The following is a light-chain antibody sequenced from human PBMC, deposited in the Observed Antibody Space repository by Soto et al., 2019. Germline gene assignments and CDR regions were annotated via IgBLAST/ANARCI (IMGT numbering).Light chain of an antibody. V-gene: IGKV3-15*01. J-gene: IGKJ1*01. CDR2: GAS. CDR3: QHGNYGPPWT. CDR1: QSVSSN. Sequence: EIVMTQSPAILSVSPGERATLSCMASQSVSSNLAWYQQKPGQTPRILIYGASTRATGFPARFSGSGSGTEFTLSLSSLESEEFSVYYCQHGNYGPPWTVGQGTKVEIK.